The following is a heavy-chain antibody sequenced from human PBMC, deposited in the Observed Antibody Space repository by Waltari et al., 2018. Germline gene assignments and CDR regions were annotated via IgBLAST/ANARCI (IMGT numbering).Heavy chain of an antibody. Sequence: QLQLQESGPGLVKPSETLSLTCTVSGGSISSSSYYWGWIRRPQGKGLEWFGIIYYSGSTYYNPSLKGRVTISVDTSKNQFSLKLSSVTAADTAVYYCARHSSGWSNYYYYYMDVWGKGTTVTVSS. CDR3: ARHSSGWSNYYYYYMDV. CDR1: GGSISSSSYY. V-gene: IGHV4-39*07. J-gene: IGHJ6*03. CDR2: IYYSGST. D-gene: IGHD6-19*01.